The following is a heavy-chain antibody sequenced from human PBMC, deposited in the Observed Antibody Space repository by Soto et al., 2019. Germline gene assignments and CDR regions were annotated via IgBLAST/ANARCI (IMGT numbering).Heavy chain of an antibody. Sequence: GGSLRLSCAASGFTFEDYAMNWVRQAPGKGLEWVANINWNSNKIAYADSVKGRFTISRDNAKNSLYLQMNSLRPEDTAFYYSVKDRCSGTSTPFTWFGPWGQGTLVTVSS. D-gene: IGHD3-10*02. CDR2: INWNSNKI. V-gene: IGHV3-9*01. CDR1: GFTFEDYA. J-gene: IGHJ5*02. CDR3: VKDRCSGTSTPFTWFGP.